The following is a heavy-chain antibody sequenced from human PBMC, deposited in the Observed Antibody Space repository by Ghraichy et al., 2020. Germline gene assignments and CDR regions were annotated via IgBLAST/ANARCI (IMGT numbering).Heavy chain of an antibody. CDR2: SYYRSKWYN. D-gene: IGHD6-13*01. Sequence: SQTLSLTCAISGDSVSSNSAAWNWIRQSPSRGLEWLGRSYYRSKWYNDYAVSVKSRITINPDTSKNQFSLQLNSVTPEDTAVYYCAGGYSSSWYPNWYLDLWGRGTLVTVSS. J-gene: IGHJ2*01. CDR3: AGGYSSSWYPNWYLDL. CDR1: GDSVSSNSAA. V-gene: IGHV6-1*01.